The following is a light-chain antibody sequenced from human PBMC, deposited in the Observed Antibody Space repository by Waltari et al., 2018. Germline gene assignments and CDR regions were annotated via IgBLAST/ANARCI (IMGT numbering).Light chain of an antibody. CDR3: AVWDDSLNGWV. Sequence: QSVLTQPPSASGTPGQRVTISCSGSRFNVGSNSVHWYQQLPGTVPNLLIHPNNQRPSGVPPRFSGSKSGTSASLAISGLQSEDEADYHCAVWDDSLNGWVFGGGTKLTVL. CDR2: PNN. J-gene: IGLJ3*02. V-gene: IGLV1-44*01. CDR1: RFNVGSNS.